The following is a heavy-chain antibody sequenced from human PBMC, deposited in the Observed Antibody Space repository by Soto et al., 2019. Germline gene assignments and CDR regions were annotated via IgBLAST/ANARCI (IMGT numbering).Heavy chain of an antibody. Sequence: QVQLVESGGGLVKPGGSLRLSCGASGFTFRDYYMTWIRQAPGKGLDWVAYISSSGTGIYYADSVKGRLTISRDNTKNSLYLQMSSPRADDTAVYYSARADSDACDIWGQGTIVTVSS. CDR3: ARADSDACDI. J-gene: IGHJ3*02. CDR2: ISSSGTGI. V-gene: IGHV3-11*01. CDR1: GFTFRDYY.